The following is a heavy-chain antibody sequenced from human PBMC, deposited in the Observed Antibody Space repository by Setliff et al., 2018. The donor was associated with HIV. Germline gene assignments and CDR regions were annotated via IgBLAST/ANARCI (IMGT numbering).Heavy chain of an antibody. CDR1: GGSASNSRYY. Sequence: PSETLSLTCTVSGGSASNSRYYWAWIRQPPGKGLEYIGSIYYNENTYYSPSLKRLVTISVDTSRNQFSLELTSVTAADTAVYYCATVAGTRYLDYWGQGKLVTV. J-gene: IGHJ4*02. CDR2: IYYNENT. CDR3: ATVAGTRYLDY. D-gene: IGHD1-1*01. V-gene: IGHV4-39*07.